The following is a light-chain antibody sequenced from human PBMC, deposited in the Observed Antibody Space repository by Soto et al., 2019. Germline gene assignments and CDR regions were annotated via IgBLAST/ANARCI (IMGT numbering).Light chain of an antibody. V-gene: IGLV2-14*01. J-gene: IGLJ1*01. Sequence: QSVLTQPASVSGSPGQSITISCTGTNSDIGTYNYVSWYQQHPGKAPKLIIYEVSNRPSGVSNRFSGSKSGNTASLTISGLQAEDEADYYCSSYTTSSPYVFXTGTKLTVL. CDR1: NSDIGTYNY. CDR3: SSYTTSSPYV. CDR2: EVS.